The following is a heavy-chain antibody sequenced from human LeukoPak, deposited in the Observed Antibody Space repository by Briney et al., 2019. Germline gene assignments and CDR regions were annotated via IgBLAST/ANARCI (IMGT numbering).Heavy chain of an antibody. V-gene: IGHV1-69*04. CDR1: GGTFSSYA. CDR2: IIHILGIA. D-gene: IGHD6-13*01. Sequence: SVKVSCKASGGTFSSYAISWVRQAPGQGLEWMGRIIHILGIANYAQKFQGRVTITADKSTSTAYMELSSLRSEDTAVYYCAREEQQLVLNWFDPWGQGTLVTVSS. CDR3: AREEQQLVLNWFDP. J-gene: IGHJ5*02.